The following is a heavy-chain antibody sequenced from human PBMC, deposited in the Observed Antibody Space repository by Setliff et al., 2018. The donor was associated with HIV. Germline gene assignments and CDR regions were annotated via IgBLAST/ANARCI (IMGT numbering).Heavy chain of an antibody. J-gene: IGHJ3*02. CDR1: GFSVRNDY. Sequence: GESLKISCVVSGFSVRNDYMSWVRQSPGKGLEWVSVIYSGGSTFYADSVEGRFTISRDNSKNTLYLQMNNLRAEDTALYYCARESYGFDIWGQGTMVTVSS. CDR3: ARESYGFDI. V-gene: IGHV3-53*01. CDR2: IYSGGST.